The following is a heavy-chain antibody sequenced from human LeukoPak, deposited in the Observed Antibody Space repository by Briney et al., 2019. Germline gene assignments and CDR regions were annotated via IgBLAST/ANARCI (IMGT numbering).Heavy chain of an antibody. V-gene: IGHV3-66*04. CDR2: ICPGGST. CDR3: ARRGYSHSCFDY. CDR1: GFTVSSNY. Sequence: GGALRLSCAASGFTVSSNYMSWVRQAPGKGLEWVSVICPGGSTYYADSVKGRFTISRDNSKNTLYLQMNSLRAEDTAVYYCARRGYSHSCFDYWGQGTLVTVSS. D-gene: IGHD5-18*01. J-gene: IGHJ4*02.